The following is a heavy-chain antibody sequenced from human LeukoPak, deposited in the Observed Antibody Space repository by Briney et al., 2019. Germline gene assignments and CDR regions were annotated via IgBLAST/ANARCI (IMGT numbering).Heavy chain of an antibody. J-gene: IGHJ6*03. CDR2: LLYDGNTK. CDR3: ARDHRPEIQYYYMDV. CDR1: GFSLSNYG. D-gene: IGHD1-14*01. Sequence: PGGSLGLSCAASGFSLSNYGIHWVRQAPGKGLEWVAALLYDGNTKHYADSVRGRFTISRDISKNTFYVQMNSLTAEDTAVYYCARDHRPEIQYYYMDVWGKGTTVAVSS. V-gene: IGHV3-33*01.